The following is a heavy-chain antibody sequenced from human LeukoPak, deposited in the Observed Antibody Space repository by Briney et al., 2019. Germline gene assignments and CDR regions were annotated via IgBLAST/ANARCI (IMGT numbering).Heavy chain of an antibody. J-gene: IGHJ4*02. CDR1: GFTFSGYG. V-gene: IGHV3-21*01. D-gene: IGHD3-16*01. CDR3: VRKGGPYTFDH. Sequence: GGSLRLSCAASGFTFSGYGMNWVRQAPGKGLEWVASISSSSGYMYYADSVEGRFTISRDNAKNSLYLQMNNLRDEYTAVYYCVRKGGPYTFDHWGQGTLVTVSS. CDR2: ISSSSGYM.